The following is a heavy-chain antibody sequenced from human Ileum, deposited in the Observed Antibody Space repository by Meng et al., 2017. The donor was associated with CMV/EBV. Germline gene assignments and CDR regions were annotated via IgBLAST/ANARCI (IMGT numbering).Heavy chain of an antibody. J-gene: IGHJ5*02. CDR3: ARVPACGGDCYSGWFDP. Sequence: YTFTSYDITWVRQATGQGLEWMGWMNPNSGNTGYAQKFQGRVTITRNTSISTAYMELSSLRSEDTAVYYCARVPACGGDCYSGWFDPWGQGTLVTVSS. CDR1: YTFTSYD. CDR2: MNPNSGNT. V-gene: IGHV1-8*03. D-gene: IGHD2-21*01.